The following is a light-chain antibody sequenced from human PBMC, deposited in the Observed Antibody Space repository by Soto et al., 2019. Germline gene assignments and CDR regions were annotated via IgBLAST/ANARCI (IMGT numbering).Light chain of an antibody. CDR3: QHYNNWPPPFT. J-gene: IGKJ3*01. CDR1: QSVSSN. CDR2: GAS. Sequence: ELVMTQSPATLSVSPGERATLSCRASQSVSSNLAWYQQKPGQAPRLLIYGASTRATGIPARFSGSGSGTDFTLTISSLQSEDFAVYYCQHYNNWPPPFTFGPGTKVDIK. V-gene: IGKV3-15*01.